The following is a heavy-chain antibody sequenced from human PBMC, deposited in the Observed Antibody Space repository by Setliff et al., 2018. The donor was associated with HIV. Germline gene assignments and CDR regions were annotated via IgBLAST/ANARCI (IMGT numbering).Heavy chain of an antibody. J-gene: IGHJ6*03. D-gene: IGHD3-22*01. V-gene: IGHV4-34*01. CDR3: ARQDRFYYYMDV. CDR1: GGSLSGDY. CDR2: INRSGST. Sequence: PSETLSLTCAVYGGSLSGDYWSWIRQPPGKGLEWIGEINRSGSTNYSPSLKSRVTLSIHKSEDQFSLKLTSVTVADTAVYYCARQDRFYYYMDVWGKGTTVTVSS.